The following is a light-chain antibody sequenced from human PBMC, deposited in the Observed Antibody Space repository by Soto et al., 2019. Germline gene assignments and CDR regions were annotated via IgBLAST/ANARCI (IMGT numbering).Light chain of an antibody. V-gene: IGLV2-14*03. CDR1: SSDVGGYSY. CDR2: HFT. J-gene: IGLJ1*01. CDR3: SSYTSSTVYI. Sequence: QSVLTQPASVSGSPGQSITISCTGTSSDVGGYSYVSWYQQHPGDAPKLMIYHFTNRPSGVFDRFSGSKSGNTASLTISGLQAEDEADYYCSSYTSSTVYIFGTGTKVTVL.